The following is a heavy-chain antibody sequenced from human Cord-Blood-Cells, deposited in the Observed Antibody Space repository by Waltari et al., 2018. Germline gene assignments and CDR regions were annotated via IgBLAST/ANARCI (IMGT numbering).Heavy chain of an antibody. Sequence: QVQLQQWGEGLLKPSETLSLTCAVYGGSFSGYYWSWIRQPPVKGLEWIGEINHSGSTNYNPSLKSLVTISVDTSKNQFSLKLSSVTAADTAVYYCARGGGAARDDAFDIWGQGTMVTVSS. J-gene: IGHJ3*02. CDR3: ARGGGAARDDAFDI. V-gene: IGHV4-34*01. CDR2: INHSGST. CDR1: GGSFSGYY. D-gene: IGHD6-6*01.